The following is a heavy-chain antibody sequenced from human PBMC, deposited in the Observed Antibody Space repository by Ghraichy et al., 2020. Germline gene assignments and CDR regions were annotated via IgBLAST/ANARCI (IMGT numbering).Heavy chain of an antibody. D-gene: IGHD3-22*01. J-gene: IGHJ4*02. CDR3: ARFKWGSSGPFDY. CDR2: INPNSGGT. Sequence: WMGWINPNSGGTNYAQKFQGRVTMTRDTSISTAYMELSRLRSDDTAVYYCARFKWGSSGPFDYWGQVTLVSV. V-gene: IGHV1-2*02.